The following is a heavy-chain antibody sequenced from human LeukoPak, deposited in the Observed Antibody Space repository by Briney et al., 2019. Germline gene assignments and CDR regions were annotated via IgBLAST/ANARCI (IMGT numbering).Heavy chain of an antibody. CDR1: GGSIRSYY. D-gene: IGHD3-3*01. V-gene: IGHV4-59*01. Sequence: SETLSLTCTVSGGSIRSYYWSWIRQPPGKGLEWIGYIYYSGSTNYNPSLKSRVTISVDPSKNQFSLKLGSVTAADTAVYYCARNDFWSGYRMDVWGKGTTVTVSS. CDR2: IYYSGST. CDR3: ARNDFWSGYRMDV. J-gene: IGHJ6*04.